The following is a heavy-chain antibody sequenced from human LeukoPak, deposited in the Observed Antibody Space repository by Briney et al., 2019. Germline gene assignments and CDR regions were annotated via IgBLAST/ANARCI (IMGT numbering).Heavy chain of an antibody. J-gene: IGHJ6*02. CDR3: ARDSGYDFHGMDV. V-gene: IGHV3-21*01. D-gene: IGHD5-12*01. CDR1: GFTFSTYS. CDR2: ISSSSNYI. Sequence: GGSLRLSCAASGFTFSTYSMNWVRQAPGKGLEWVSCISSSSNYIYYADSVKGRFTISRDNANNALYLQMNRLRAEDTAVYYCARDSGYDFHGMDVWGQGTTVTVSS.